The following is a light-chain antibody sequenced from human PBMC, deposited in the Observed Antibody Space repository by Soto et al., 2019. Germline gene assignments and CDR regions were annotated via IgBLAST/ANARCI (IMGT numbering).Light chain of an antibody. CDR2: GAS. V-gene: IGKV3-20*01. Sequence: EIVLTQSPGPLSLSPGERATLSCRASPSVSSSYLAWYQQKPGQAPRLLIYGASSRATGIPDRFSGSGSGTDFTLTISRLEPEDFAVYYCQQYGSSYTFGQGTKLEIK. J-gene: IGKJ2*01. CDR3: QQYGSSYT. CDR1: PSVSSSY.